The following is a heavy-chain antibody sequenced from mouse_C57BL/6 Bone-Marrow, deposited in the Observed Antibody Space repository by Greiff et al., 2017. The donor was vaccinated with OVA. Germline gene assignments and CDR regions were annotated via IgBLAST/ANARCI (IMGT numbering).Heavy chain of an antibody. D-gene: IGHD1-1*01. Sequence: EVHLVESGGDLVKPGGSLTLSCAASGFTFSSYGMSWVRQTPDKRLEWVATISSGGSYTYYPDSVKGRFTISRDNAKNTLYLQMSSLKSEDTAMYYCARHGDYGSFFDYWGQGTTLTVSS. V-gene: IGHV5-6*01. CDR1: GFTFSSYG. J-gene: IGHJ2*01. CDR3: ARHGDYGSFFDY. CDR2: ISSGGSYT.